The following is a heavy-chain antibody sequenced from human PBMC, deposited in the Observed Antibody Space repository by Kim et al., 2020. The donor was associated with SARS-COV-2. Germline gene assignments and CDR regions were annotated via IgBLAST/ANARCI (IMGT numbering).Heavy chain of an antibody. Sequence: AQKYQGRATMTRDTSKSTVYMELSRLRSEDTDVYYCARPAGDYGTYYFDYWGQGTLVTVSS. D-gene: IGHD4-17*01. J-gene: IGHJ4*02. V-gene: IGHV1-46*01. CDR3: ARPAGDYGTYYFDY.